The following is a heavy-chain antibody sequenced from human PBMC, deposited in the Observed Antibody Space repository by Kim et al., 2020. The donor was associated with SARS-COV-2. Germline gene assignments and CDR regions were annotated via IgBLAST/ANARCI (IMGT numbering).Heavy chain of an antibody. J-gene: IGHJ4*02. CDR2: IYYIGST. V-gene: IGHV4-59*01. D-gene: IGHD6-19*01. CDR3: ARASSGWLFDY. CDR1: GGSLSPYY. Sequence: SETLSLTCTVSGGSLSPYYWTWIRQPPGKGLEWIGYIYYIGSTNYNPSLKSRVTMSVDTSKNQFSLKLSSVTAADTAVYYCARASSGWLFDYWGQGTLVTVSS.